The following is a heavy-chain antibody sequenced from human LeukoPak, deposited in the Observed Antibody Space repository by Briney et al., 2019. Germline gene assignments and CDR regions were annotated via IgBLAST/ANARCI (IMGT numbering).Heavy chain of an antibody. CDR2: IIPILGIA. CDR3: GSGDWYYYYGMDV. Sequence: ASVKVSCKASGGTFSSYAISWVRQAPGQGLEWMGRIIPILGIANYAQKFQGRVTITADKSTSTAYMELSSLRSGDTAVYYCGSGDWYYYYGMDVWGQGTTVTVSS. J-gene: IGHJ6*02. D-gene: IGHD2-21*02. V-gene: IGHV1-69*04. CDR1: GGTFSSYA.